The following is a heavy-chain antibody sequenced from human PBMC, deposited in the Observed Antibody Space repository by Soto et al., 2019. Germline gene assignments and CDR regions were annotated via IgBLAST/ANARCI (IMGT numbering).Heavy chain of an antibody. V-gene: IGHV3-30*18. CDR3: AKEMYPRTVLDSSSTWGDY. D-gene: IGHD6-6*01. J-gene: IGHJ4*02. Sequence: QVQLVESGGGVAQPGRSLRLSCAVSGFTFSDYGMHWVRQAPGKGLEWVAVVSYDGSYKYYADSVKGRFTVSRDLYGNTLFLQLNRLRLEDTAVYFCAKEMYPRTVLDSSSTWGDYWGQGTLVAVSS. CDR1: GFTFSDYG. CDR2: VSYDGSYK.